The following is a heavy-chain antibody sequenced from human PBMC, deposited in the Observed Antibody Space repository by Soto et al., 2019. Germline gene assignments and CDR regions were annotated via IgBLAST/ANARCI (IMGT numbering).Heavy chain of an antibody. V-gene: IGHV4-4*02. D-gene: IGHD3-10*01. J-gene: IGHJ6*02. Sequence: SETLSLTCAVSGVSLTSGNWWTWVRQSPQRGLEYIGEIFHDGTANYYPSFERRVAMSVDTSRNQFSLKLTSVTAEDTAVYYCVMGSDDMYGYYYYYYGMDVWGQGTTVTVSS. CDR3: VMGSDDMYGYYYYYYGMDV. CDR1: GVSLTSGNW. CDR2: IFHDGTA.